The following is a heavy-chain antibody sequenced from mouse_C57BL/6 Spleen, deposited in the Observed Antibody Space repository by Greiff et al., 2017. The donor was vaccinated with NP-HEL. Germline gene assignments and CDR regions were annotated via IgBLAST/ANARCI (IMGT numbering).Heavy chain of an antibody. V-gene: IGHV5-4*01. CDR1: GFTFSSYA. J-gene: IGHJ2*01. Sequence: EVQLQESGGGLVKPGGSLKLSCAASGFTFSSYAMSWVRQTPEKRLEWVATISDGGSYTYYPDNVKGRFTISRDNAKNNLYLQMSHLKSEDTAMYYCARGDGYFGYWGQGTTLTVSS. CDR3: ARGDGYFGY. CDR2: ISDGGSYT. D-gene: IGHD2-3*01.